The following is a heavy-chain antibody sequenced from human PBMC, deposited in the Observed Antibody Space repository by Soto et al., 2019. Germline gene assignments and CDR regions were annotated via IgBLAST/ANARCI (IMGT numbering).Heavy chain of an antibody. D-gene: IGHD5-12*01. V-gene: IGHV1-69*01. CDR1: GGTFSSYA. Sequence: QVQLVQSGAEVKKPGSSVKVSCKASGGTFSSYAISWVRQAPGQGLEWMRGIIPIFGTANYAQKFQGRVTITADESTSTAYMELSSLKSEDTAVYYCARPRREGYNHRTPFDYWGQGTLVTLSS. CDR2: IIPIFGTA. CDR3: ARPRREGYNHRTPFDY. J-gene: IGHJ4*02.